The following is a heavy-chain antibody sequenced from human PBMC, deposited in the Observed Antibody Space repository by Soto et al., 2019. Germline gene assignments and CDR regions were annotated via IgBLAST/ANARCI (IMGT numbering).Heavy chain of an antibody. CDR1: GGSITSADSY. V-gene: IGHV4-31*03. Sequence: SETLSLTCSVSGGSITSADSYWFWIRQHPGKGLEWIGHIAYSGDTYFNPSLRSRLSISSDTDKNQFSLKLSSVTDADTAFYYCARDFVKSANGPWGQGILVTV. CDR2: IAYSGDT. J-gene: IGHJ5*02. D-gene: IGHD1-1*01. CDR3: ARDFVKSANGP.